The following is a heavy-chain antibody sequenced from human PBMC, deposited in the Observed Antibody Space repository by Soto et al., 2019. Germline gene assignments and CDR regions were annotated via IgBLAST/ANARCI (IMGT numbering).Heavy chain of an antibody. CDR2: IYESGTI. J-gene: IGHJ6*02. CDR1: GGSTNGGRYY. CDR3: ARDRGFGMDA. Sequence: QVPLQESGPGLVKPSQTLSLTCTVSGGSTNGGRYYWNWIRQHPGKGLEWIGYIYESGTIDYNPSLKSRVIISEDTSKNQFSLSLISVTAADTAVYYCARDRGFGMDALGQGTMVIVSS. V-gene: IGHV4-31*03.